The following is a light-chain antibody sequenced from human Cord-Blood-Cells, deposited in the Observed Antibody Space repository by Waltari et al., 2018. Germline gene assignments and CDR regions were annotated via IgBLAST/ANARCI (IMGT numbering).Light chain of an antibody. V-gene: IGLV1-47*01. CDR2: RNN. Sequence: QSVLTQPPSASGTPGQRVTISCSGSSSNIGSNYVYCYQQLPGTAPKPLIYRNNQRPSGVPDRFSGSKSGTSASLAISGLRSEDEADYYCAAWDDSLSGLYVFGTGTKVTVL. CDR1: SSNIGSNY. J-gene: IGLJ1*01. CDR3: AAWDDSLSGLYV.